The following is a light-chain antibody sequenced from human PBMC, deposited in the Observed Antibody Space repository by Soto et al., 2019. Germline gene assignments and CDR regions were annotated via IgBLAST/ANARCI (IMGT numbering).Light chain of an antibody. CDR1: SSDVGSYNL. CDR3: CSYAGSSTFYV. J-gene: IGLJ1*01. Sequence: ALTQPASVSGSPGQSITISCTGTSSDVGSYNLVSWYQQHPGKAPKLMIYEVSKRPSGVSNRFSGSKSGNTASLTISGLQAEDEADYYCCSYAGSSTFYVFGTGTKLTVL. V-gene: IGLV2-23*02. CDR2: EVS.